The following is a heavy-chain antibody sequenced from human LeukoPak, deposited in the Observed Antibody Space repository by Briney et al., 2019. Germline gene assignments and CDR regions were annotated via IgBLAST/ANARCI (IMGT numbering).Heavy chain of an antibody. Sequence: PGGSLRLSCAASGFTFSSHWMHWVRQVPGKGLVWVSRIHRDGTITNYADSVKGRFTISRDNARNTLYLQLNNLRAEDTAIYYCARARPDGSSYFDYWGQGILVTVSS. J-gene: IGHJ4*02. CDR3: ARARPDGSSYFDY. CDR1: GFTFSSHW. CDR2: IHRDGTIT. V-gene: IGHV3-74*01.